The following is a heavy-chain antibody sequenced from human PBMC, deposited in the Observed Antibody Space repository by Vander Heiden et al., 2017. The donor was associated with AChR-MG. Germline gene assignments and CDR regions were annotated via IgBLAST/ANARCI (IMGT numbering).Heavy chain of an antibody. CDR3: ARDHSSGWSFGY. Sequence: QVQLQESGPGLVKPSETLSLTCAVSGYSISSGYYWGWIRQPPGKGLEWIGSIYHSGSTYDNPSLKSRVTISVDTSKNQFSLKLSSVTAADTAVYYCARDHSSGWSFGYWGQGTLVTVSS. J-gene: IGHJ4*02. D-gene: IGHD6-19*01. CDR2: IYHSGST. V-gene: IGHV4-38-2*02. CDR1: GYSISSGYY.